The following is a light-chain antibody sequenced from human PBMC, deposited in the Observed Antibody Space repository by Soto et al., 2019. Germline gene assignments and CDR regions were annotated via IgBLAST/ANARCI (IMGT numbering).Light chain of an antibody. V-gene: IGLV2-8*01. CDR1: SSDVGAYNY. Sequence: QSALTQPPSASGSPGQSVTISCTGTSSDVGAYNYVSWYQQHPGKAPKLMIYEVTKRPSGVPDRFSGSKSGNTASLTGTGLQAEDEADYYCSSYAGSKNVVFGGGTKLTVL. CDR3: SSYAGSKNVV. CDR2: EVT. J-gene: IGLJ2*01.